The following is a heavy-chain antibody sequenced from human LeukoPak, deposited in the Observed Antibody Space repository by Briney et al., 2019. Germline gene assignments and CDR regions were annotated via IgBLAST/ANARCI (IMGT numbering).Heavy chain of an antibody. Sequence: PGGSLRLSCAASGFTFSSYWMSWVRQAPGKGLEWVANIKQDGSEKNYVDSVKGRFTISRDNAKNSLYLQMNSLRAEDTAVYYCASATIFGVVIYYWGQGTLVTVSS. CDR3: ASATIFGVVIYY. CDR2: IKQDGSEK. V-gene: IGHV3-7*01. D-gene: IGHD3-3*01. J-gene: IGHJ4*02. CDR1: GFTFSSYW.